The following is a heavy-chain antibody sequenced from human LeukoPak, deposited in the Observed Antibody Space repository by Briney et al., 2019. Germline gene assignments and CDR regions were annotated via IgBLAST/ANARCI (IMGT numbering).Heavy chain of an antibody. CDR2: INPNSGSS. Sequence: ASVKVSCKASGYPFNSCDINWVRQATGHGPEWMGWINPNSGSSDSAQKFQGRVTMTADTSISTAYMELNNLRSEDTAVYYCARLVGCGSTNCYSPDNWFDPWGQGTLVTVSS. CDR3: ARLVGCGSTNCYSPDNWFDP. V-gene: IGHV1-8*01. D-gene: IGHD2-2*01. CDR1: GYPFNSCD. J-gene: IGHJ5*02.